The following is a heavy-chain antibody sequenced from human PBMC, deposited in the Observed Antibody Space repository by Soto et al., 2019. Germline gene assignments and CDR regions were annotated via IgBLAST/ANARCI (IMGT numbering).Heavy chain of an antibody. CDR1: GFTFSSYA. D-gene: IGHD6-13*01. CDR3: AKAIAAAGPHSYYYYYGMDV. V-gene: IGHV3-23*01. CDR2: ISGSGGST. J-gene: IGHJ6*02. Sequence: GGSLRLSCAASGFTFSSYAMSWVRQAPGKGLEWVSAISGSGGSTYYADSVKGRFTISRDNSKNTLYLQMNSLRAEDTAVYYCAKAIAAAGPHSYYYYYGMDVWGQGTTVTVSS.